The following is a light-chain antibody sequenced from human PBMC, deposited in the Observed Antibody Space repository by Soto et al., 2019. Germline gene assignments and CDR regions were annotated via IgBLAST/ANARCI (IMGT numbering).Light chain of an antibody. CDR1: SSDVGGYNY. Sequence: QSVLTQPASVSVSPGQSITISCTGASSDVGGYNYVSWYQQHPGRAPKLMIYEVSNRPSGASNRFSGSKSGNTASLSISGLQAEDEADYYCNSFRSTTTTPYYVFGTGTKVTVL. CDR2: EVS. CDR3: NSFRSTTTTPYYV. V-gene: IGLV2-14*01. J-gene: IGLJ1*01.